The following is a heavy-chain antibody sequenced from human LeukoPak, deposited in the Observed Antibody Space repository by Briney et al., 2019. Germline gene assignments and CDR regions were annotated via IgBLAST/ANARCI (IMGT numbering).Heavy chain of an antibody. J-gene: IGHJ4*02. Sequence: ASVKVSCKASGYTFTNYGISWVRQAPGQGLEWMGWISGYNAKTECSQKLQGRVTTTTDTSTSTAYMELRSLTSDDTAVYYCARDIGVSQFDYWGQGTLVTVSS. CDR2: ISGYNAKT. V-gene: IGHV1-18*01. D-gene: IGHD3-10*01. CDR1: GYTFTNYG. CDR3: ARDIGVSQFDY.